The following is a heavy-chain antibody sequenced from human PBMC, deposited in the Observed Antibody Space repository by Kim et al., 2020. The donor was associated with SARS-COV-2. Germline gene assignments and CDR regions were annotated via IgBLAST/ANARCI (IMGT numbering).Heavy chain of an antibody. J-gene: IGHJ4*02. Sequence: GGSLRLSCAASGATSGFSDYYMSWVRQAPGKWLEWVSYISGSSTDTNYADSVRGRFTVSRDNAKKSLYLEMNSLRAEDTAVYYCARFSGRTGSDSWGQGTLVTVSS. CDR2: ISGSSTDT. CDR1: GATSGFSDYY. D-gene: IGHD1-1*01. CDR3: ARFSGRTGSDS. V-gene: IGHV3-11*06.